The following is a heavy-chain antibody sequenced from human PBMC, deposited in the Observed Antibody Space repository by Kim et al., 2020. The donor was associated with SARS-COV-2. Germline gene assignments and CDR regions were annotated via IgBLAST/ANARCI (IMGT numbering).Heavy chain of an antibody. J-gene: IGHJ6*02. CDR3: ARDRSYYFGSGRQGGMDV. CDR1: GGSISSSSYY. D-gene: IGHD3-10*01. CDR2: IYYSGST. Sequence: SETLSLTCTLSGGSISSSSYYWGWIRQPPGKGLEWIGSIYYSGSTSYNPSLATRVTISVDTSKNQFSLNLSSVTAADTAIYYCARDRSYYFGSGRQGGMDVWGQGTTVTVSS. V-gene: IGHV4-39*07.